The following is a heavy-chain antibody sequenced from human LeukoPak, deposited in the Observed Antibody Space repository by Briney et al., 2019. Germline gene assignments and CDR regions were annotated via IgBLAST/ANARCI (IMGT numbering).Heavy chain of an antibody. J-gene: IGHJ6*02. D-gene: IGHD2-8*01. CDR2: IYSGGST. CDR1: GFTVSSNY. Sequence: HSGGSLRLSCAASGFTVSSNYMSWVRQAPGKGLEWVSVIYSGGSTYYADSVKGRFTISRHNSKNTLYLQMNSLRAEDTAVYYCARHIVLMVYANWRGHGMDVWGQGTTVTVSS. V-gene: IGHV3-53*04. CDR3: ARHIVLMVYANWRGHGMDV.